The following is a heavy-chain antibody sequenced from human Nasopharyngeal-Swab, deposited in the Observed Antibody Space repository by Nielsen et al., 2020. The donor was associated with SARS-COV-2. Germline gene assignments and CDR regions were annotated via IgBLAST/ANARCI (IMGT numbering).Heavy chain of an antibody. Sequence: SETLSLTCTVSGGSISSYYWNWIRQPPGKGLEWIGYVHFLGSTDYNPSLKSRVTISVDTSKNQFSLKLNSVTAADTAVYYCARGGRGYGYINYGIGVWGQGTTVTVSS. J-gene: IGHJ6*02. CDR3: ARGGRGYGYINYGIGV. CDR1: GGSISSYY. D-gene: IGHD5-18*01. V-gene: IGHV4-59*13. CDR2: VHFLGST.